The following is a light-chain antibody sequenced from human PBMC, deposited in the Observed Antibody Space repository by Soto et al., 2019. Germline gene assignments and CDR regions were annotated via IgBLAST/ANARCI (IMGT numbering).Light chain of an antibody. V-gene: IGKV4-1*01. Sequence: DIVMTQSPDSLAVSLGERATINCKSSQSALSSSNNKNYLAWYQQKPGQPPKLLIYWASTRESGVPDRFSGSGSGTDFTLTISSMQAEDVAVYYCQQYYSTPRTFGQGTKVDIK. J-gene: IGKJ1*01. CDR3: QQYYSTPRT. CDR2: WAS. CDR1: QSALSSSNNKNY.